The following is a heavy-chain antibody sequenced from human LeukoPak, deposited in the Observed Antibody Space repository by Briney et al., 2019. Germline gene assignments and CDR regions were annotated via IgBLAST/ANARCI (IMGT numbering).Heavy chain of an antibody. D-gene: IGHD4-17*01. Sequence: PSETLSLTRTVSGGSVSSGGYYWSWIRQPPGKGLDWIGYVYDSGSGKYKPSLNSRVTISIDTSKNQFSLKLNSVTAADTAVYYCARLRSGGYFEYWGQGTLVTVSS. CDR3: ARLRSGGYFEY. J-gene: IGHJ4*02. CDR2: VYDSGSG. CDR1: GGSVSSGGYY. V-gene: IGHV4-61*08.